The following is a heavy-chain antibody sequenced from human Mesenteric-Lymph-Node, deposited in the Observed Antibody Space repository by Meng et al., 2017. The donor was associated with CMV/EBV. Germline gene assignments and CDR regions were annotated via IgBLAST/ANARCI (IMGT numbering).Heavy chain of an antibody. V-gene: IGHV3-11*01. CDR2: ISGSSNTI. Sequence: GESLKISCATSGFVMRDYYLAWNRQAPGKGLEWISYISGSSNTIYYADSVKGRFTTSRDNAMRSLNLQMNSLRAEDTAVYYCVRAEYGDYAGYWGQGTLVTVSS. D-gene: IGHD4-17*01. CDR3: VRAEYGDYAGY. J-gene: IGHJ4*02. CDR1: GFVMRDYY.